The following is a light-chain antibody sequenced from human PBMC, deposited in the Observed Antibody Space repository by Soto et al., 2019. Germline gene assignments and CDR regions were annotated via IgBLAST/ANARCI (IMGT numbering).Light chain of an antibody. V-gene: IGKV1-5*03. CDR3: QQYITYPLV. CDR2: EAS. J-gene: IGKJ1*01. Sequence: DIQMTQSPSTLSASVGDRVTITCRASQSTSTWLAWYQQRPGKTPKLLISEASKLESGVPSRFSGSGSGTEFTLTISSLQPDDFATDYCQQYITYPLVFGQGTKVEIK. CDR1: QSTSTW.